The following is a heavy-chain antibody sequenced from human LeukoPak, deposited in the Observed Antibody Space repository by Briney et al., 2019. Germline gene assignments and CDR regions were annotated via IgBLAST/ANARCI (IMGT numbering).Heavy chain of an antibody. D-gene: IGHD3-3*01. CDR2: IYYSRST. V-gene: IGHV4-61*01. Sequence: SETLSLTCSVSGGSVSSGSYYWSWIRQPPGKGLEWIGFIYYSRSTNYNPSLKSRVTISRDTSKNQFSLRLGSVTAADTAVYYCARGGGSGDYTYWGQGILVTVSS. CDR1: GGSVSSGSYY. CDR3: ARGGGSGDYTY. J-gene: IGHJ4*02.